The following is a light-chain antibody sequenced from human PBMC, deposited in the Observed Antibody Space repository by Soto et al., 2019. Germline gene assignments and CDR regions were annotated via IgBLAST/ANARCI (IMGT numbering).Light chain of an antibody. J-gene: IGLJ2*01. CDR1: SSDIGRYNR. V-gene: IGLV2-18*02. Sequence: QSALTQPPSVSGSPGQSVTISCTGTSSDIGRYNRVSWYHQPPGATPKLIIYEVNNRPSGVPDRFSGSKSGNTASLTISGLQAEDEANYFCISSTTRSTLGFGGGTKLTGL. CDR3: ISSTTRSTLG. CDR2: EVN.